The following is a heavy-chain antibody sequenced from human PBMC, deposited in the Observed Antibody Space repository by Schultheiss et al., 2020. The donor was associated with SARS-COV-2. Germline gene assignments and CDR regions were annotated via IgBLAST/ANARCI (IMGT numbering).Heavy chain of an antibody. V-gene: IGHV3-23*01. CDR1: EFTFSSNA. CDR3: VKDLWSSSSGYFES. J-gene: IGHJ4*02. CDR2: ISGSGGST. Sequence: GGSLRLSCVASEFTFSSNAMSWVRQAPGKGLEWVSAISGSGGSTYYADSVKGRFTISRDNSKNTLYLQMNSVRGEDTAVYYCVKDLWSSSSGYFESWGQGTLVTVSS. D-gene: IGHD6-6*01.